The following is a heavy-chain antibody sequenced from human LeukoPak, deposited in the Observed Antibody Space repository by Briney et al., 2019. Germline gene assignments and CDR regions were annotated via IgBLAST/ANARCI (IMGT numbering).Heavy chain of an antibody. V-gene: IGHV3-48*03. Sequence: PGGSLRLSCAASGFTFSGYEMSWVRQAPGKGLEWVSYISSSGSSIYYADSLKGRFTISRDNAKNSLYLQMNSLRAEDTAVYYCARVAGDGYVAFDIWGQGTMVTVPS. CDR1: GFTFSGYE. D-gene: IGHD5-24*01. CDR2: ISSSGSSI. CDR3: ARVAGDGYVAFDI. J-gene: IGHJ3*02.